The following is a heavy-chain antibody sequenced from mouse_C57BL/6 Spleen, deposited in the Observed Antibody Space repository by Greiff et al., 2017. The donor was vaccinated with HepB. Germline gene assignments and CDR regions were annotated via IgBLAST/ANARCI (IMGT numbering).Heavy chain of an antibody. Sequence: QVQLQQSGAELVRPGTSVKVSCKASGYAFTNYLIEWVKQRPGQGLEWIGVINPGSGGTNYNEKFKGKATLTADKSSSTAYMQLSSLTSEDSAVYFCARLGLPLYFDYWGQGTTLTVSS. CDR1: GYAFTNYL. J-gene: IGHJ2*01. CDR2: INPGSGGT. V-gene: IGHV1-54*01. CDR3: ARLGLPLYFDY. D-gene: IGHD2-2*01.